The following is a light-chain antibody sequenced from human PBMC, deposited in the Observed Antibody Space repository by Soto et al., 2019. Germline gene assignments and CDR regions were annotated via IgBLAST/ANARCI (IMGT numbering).Light chain of an antibody. Sequence: DIQMTQSTSSVSASVGDRVTITCRASQGISSWLDWYQQKPGKAPKLLIYAESSLQSGVTSRVRGSGSGTDFTHTIRSLQPQDFATYYCQQANSFPYTFGQRTKVVI. V-gene: IGKV1-12*01. CDR2: AES. CDR1: QGISSW. J-gene: IGKJ2*01. CDR3: QQANSFPYT.